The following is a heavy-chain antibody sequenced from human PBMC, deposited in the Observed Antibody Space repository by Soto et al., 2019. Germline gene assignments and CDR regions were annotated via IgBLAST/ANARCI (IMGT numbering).Heavy chain of an antibody. V-gene: IGHV3-30-3*01. CDR3: AGGRGWPQRPGDY. Sequence: QVQLVESGGGVVQPGRSLRLSCAASGFTFSSYAMHWVRQAPGKGLEWVAVISYDGSNKYYADSVKGRFTISRDNSKNTLYLQMNSLRAEDTAVYYCAGGRGWPQRPGDYWGQGTLVTVSS. CDR2: ISYDGSNK. J-gene: IGHJ4*02. D-gene: IGHD3-16*01. CDR1: GFTFSSYA.